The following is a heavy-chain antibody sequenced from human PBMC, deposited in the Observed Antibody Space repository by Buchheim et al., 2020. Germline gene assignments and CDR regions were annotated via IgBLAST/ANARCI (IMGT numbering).Heavy chain of an antibody. Sequence: EVQLVESGGGLVKPGGSLRLSCAASGFTFSSYSMNWVRQAPGKGLEWVSSISSSSSYIYYADSVKGRFTISRDNAKNSLYLQMNSLRAEDTAVYYCARDSSSSLTDANFDYWGQGTL. CDR2: ISSSSSYI. V-gene: IGHV3-21*01. J-gene: IGHJ4*02. CDR3: ARDSSSSLTDANFDY. CDR1: GFTFSSYS. D-gene: IGHD6-6*01.